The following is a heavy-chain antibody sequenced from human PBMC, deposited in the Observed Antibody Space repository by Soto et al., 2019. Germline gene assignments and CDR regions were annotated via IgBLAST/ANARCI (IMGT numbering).Heavy chain of an antibody. Sequence: GGSLRLSCAASGFTFSSYEMNWVRQAPGKGLEWVSYISSSGSTIYYADSVKGRFTISRDNAKNSLYLQMNSLRAEDTAVYYCARDTPNRDYDFTHYGMDVWGQGTTVTVSS. CDR2: ISSSGSTI. CDR3: ARDTPNRDYDFTHYGMDV. CDR1: GFTFSSYE. J-gene: IGHJ6*02. V-gene: IGHV3-48*03. D-gene: IGHD3-3*01.